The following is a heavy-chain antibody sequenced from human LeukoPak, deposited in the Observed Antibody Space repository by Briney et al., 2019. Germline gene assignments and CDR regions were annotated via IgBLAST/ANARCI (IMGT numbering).Heavy chain of an antibody. J-gene: IGHJ4*02. Sequence: SETLSLTCAVYGGSFSGYYWSWIRQPPGKGLEWIGEINHSGSTNYNPSLTSRVTIPVDTSKNQFSLKLSSVTAADTAVYYCARWDILTGTFDYWGQGTLVTVSS. CDR2: INHSGST. V-gene: IGHV4-34*01. CDR3: ARWDILTGTFDY. CDR1: GGSFSGYY. D-gene: IGHD3-9*01.